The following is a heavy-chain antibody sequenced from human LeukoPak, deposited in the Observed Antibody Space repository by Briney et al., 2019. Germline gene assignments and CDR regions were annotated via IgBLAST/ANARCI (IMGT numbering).Heavy chain of an antibody. Sequence: GGSLRLSCAASGFTFSSYAMPWVRQAPGKGLEWVAVISYDGSNKYYADSVKGRFTISRDNSKNTLYLQMNSLRAEDTAVYYCARDREVRYDFWSGYSLRGLAPGYMDVWGKGTTVTVSS. CDR3: ARDREVRYDFWSGYSLRGLAPGYMDV. D-gene: IGHD3-3*01. J-gene: IGHJ6*03. CDR1: GFTFSSYA. CDR2: ISYDGSNK. V-gene: IGHV3-30*04.